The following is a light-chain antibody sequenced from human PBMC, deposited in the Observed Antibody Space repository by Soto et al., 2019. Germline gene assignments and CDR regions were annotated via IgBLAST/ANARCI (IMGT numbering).Light chain of an antibody. J-gene: IGLJ1*01. Sequence: QSVLSHPPSRSAYPRQRVTISCTGSSSNIGAGYDVHWYQQLPGTAPKLLIYGNSNRPSGVPDRFSGSKSGTSASLAITGLQAEEAPDHQVPSYDSSLSGYVFATGSKDTV. CDR3: PSYDSSLSGYV. V-gene: IGLV1-40*01. CDR1: SSNIGAGYD. CDR2: GNS.